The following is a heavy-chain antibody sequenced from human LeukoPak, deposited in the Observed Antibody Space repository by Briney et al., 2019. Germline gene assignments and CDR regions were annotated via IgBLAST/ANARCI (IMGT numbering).Heavy chain of an antibody. D-gene: IGHD5-12*01. CDR3: ARKSSRGGFNGYDYWYFDL. Sequence: SETLSLTCTVSGGSISSYFWSLLRQPPGKRLEWIGYISYSGNTDYNPSLKSRVTLSVDTSKNRLSLKLSSVTAADTAVYYCARKSSRGGFNGYDYWYFDLWGRGTLVTVSS. CDR2: ISYSGNT. V-gene: IGHV4-59*08. J-gene: IGHJ2*01. CDR1: GGSISSYF.